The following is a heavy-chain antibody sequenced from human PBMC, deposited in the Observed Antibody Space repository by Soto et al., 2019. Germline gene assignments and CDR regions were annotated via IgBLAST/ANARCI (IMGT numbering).Heavy chain of an antibody. D-gene: IGHD6-13*01. CDR2: IKSKTDGGTT. CDR3: TTGRGIAAAGTDHYYYGMHV. V-gene: IGHV3-15*01. CDR1: GFTFSNAW. J-gene: IGHJ6*02. Sequence: EVQLVESGGGLVKPGGSLRLSCAASGFTFSNAWMSWVRQAPGKGLEWVGRIKSKTDGGTTDYAVPLKGRYNISRDESKNTLYLQMNSLKTEDTAVYYGTTGRGIAAAGTDHYYYGMHVLGQGTTVTGSS.